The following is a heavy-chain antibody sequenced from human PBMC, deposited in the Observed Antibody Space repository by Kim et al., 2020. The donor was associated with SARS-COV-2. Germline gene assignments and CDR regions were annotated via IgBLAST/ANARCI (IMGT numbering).Heavy chain of an antibody. J-gene: IGHJ4*02. D-gene: IGHD3-16*02. Sequence: GGSLRLSCAASGFTFSSYAMSWVRQAPGKGLEWVSAISGSGGSTYYADSVKGRFTISRDNSKNTLYLQMNSLRAEDTAVYYCAKEQPLWGSYRLRGTPRWAFDYWGQGTLVTDSS. CDR1: GFTFSSYA. V-gene: IGHV3-23*01. CDR2: ISGSGGST. CDR3: AKEQPLWGSYRLRGTPRWAFDY.